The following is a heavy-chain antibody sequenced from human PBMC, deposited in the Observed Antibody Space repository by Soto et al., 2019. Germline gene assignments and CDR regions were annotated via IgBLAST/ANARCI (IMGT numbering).Heavy chain of an antibody. D-gene: IGHD6-19*01. J-gene: IGHJ4*02. CDR2: ITSDTNTI. V-gene: IGHV3-48*02. CDR1: GFPFSIYS. Sequence: EVPLVESGGGLVQPGGSLRLTCAASGFPFSIYSMNWVRQAPGKGLEWSSYITSDTNTIKYADSVKGRFTISRDNAKNLVYLQMNSLRDEDTSVCFCGRSVEGHFDYWGQGTVVTVSS. CDR3: GRSVEGHFDY.